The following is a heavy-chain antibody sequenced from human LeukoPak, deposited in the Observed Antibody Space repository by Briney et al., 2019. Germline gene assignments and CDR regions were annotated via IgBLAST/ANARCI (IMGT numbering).Heavy chain of an antibody. D-gene: IGHD3-10*01. CDR1: GFTFSSYW. V-gene: IGHV3-74*01. CDR3: ARALSHYYGSGSYWSLDY. J-gene: IGHJ4*02. CDR2: INGDGRNI. Sequence: GGSLRLSCVASGFTFSSYWMHWVRQDPRKGLVWVSRINGDGRNINYADSVRGRFTISRDNAKNTLYLQMNSLRAEDTAVYYCARALSHYYGSGSYWSLDYWGQGTLVTVSS.